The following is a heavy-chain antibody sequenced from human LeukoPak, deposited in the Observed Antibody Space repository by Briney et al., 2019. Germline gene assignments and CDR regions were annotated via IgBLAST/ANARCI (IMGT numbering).Heavy chain of an antibody. D-gene: IGHD3-10*01. CDR1: GYTFSDYY. CDR2: INPNSGGT. Sequence: ASVKVSCKASGYTFSDYYMHWVRQAPGQGLEWMGSINPNSGGTKYAQKFQGRVTMTRDTSINTAYMELSRLRSDDTAVYYCAREEGEWFGELFLPFKYWGQGTLVTVSS. CDR3: AREEGEWFGELFLPFKY. J-gene: IGHJ4*02. V-gene: IGHV1-2*02.